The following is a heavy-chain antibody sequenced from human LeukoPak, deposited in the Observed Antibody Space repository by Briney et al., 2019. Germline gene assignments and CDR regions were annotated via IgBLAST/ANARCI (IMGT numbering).Heavy chain of an antibody. CDR1: DDSITIYY. CDR3: ARPIRSRDNNWFDP. D-gene: IGHD3-10*01. V-gene: IGHV4-39*01. Sequence: SETLSLTCTVSDDSITIYYWSWIRQPPGKGLEWIANIYHTGSTYYNPSLKSRVIISVDTSANQFSLKLNSVTAADTAVYYCARPIRSRDNNWFDPWGQGILVTVSS. CDR2: IYHTGST. J-gene: IGHJ5*02.